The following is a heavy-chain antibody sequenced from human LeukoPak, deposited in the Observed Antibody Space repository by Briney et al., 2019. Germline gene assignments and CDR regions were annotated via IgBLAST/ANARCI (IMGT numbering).Heavy chain of an antibody. D-gene: IGHD6-6*01. CDR3: ARETSRWYSNSSEFDY. V-gene: IGHV3-48*03. CDR2: ISRSGSTI. Sequence: GGSLRLSCAASGFTFSSYEMNWVRQAPGKGLEWVSYISRSGSTIYYADSVKGRFTISRDNAKNSLYLQMNSLRVEDTAVYYCARETSRWYSNSSEFDYWGQGTLVTVSS. J-gene: IGHJ4*02. CDR1: GFTFSSYE.